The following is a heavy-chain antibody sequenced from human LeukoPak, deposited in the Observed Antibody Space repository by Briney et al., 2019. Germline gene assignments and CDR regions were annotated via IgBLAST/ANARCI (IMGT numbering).Heavy chain of an antibody. CDR1: GGSISSYY. J-gene: IGHJ4*02. CDR3: ARVVRYFDWLLFDN. Sequence: SETLSLTCTVSGGSISSYYWSWIRQPPGKGLEWIGYIYYSGSTNYNPSLKSRVTISVDTSKNQFSLKLSSVTAADTAVYYCARVVRYFDWLLFDNWGQGTLVTVSS. D-gene: IGHD3-9*01. V-gene: IGHV4-59*01. CDR2: IYYSGST.